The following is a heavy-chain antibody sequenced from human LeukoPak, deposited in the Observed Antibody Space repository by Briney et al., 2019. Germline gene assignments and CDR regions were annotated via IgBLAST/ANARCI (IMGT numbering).Heavy chain of an antibody. Sequence: GASVKVSCKASGGTFSKYTISWVRQRPGQGLEWMGGITPLFGTANYAQKFQGRVTITADESASTAYMELSSLRSEDTAIYYCVRVPPGTTIYAYWGQGTLVTVSS. D-gene: IGHD1-14*01. CDR2: ITPLFGTA. J-gene: IGHJ4*02. V-gene: IGHV1-69*13. CDR1: GGTFSKYT. CDR3: VRVPPGTTIYAY.